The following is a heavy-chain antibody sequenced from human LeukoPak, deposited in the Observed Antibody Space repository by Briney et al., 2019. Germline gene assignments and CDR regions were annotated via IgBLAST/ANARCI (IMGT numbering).Heavy chain of an antibody. V-gene: IGHV3-48*03. CDR3: ARVPFGVTSYYYYMDV. D-gene: IGHD3-10*01. CDR1: GFTFSSYE. CDR2: ISSSGSTI. J-gene: IGHJ6*03. Sequence: PGGSLRLSCAASGFTFSSYEMNWVRQAPGKGLEWVSYISSSGSTIYYADSVKGRFTISRDNAKNSLYLQMNSLRAEDTALYYCARVPFGVTSYYYYMDVWGKGTTVTISS.